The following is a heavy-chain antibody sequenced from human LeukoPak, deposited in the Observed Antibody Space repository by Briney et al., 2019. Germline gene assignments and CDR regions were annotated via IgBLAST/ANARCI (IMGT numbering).Heavy chain of an antibody. CDR1: GYTFTGYY. V-gene: IGHV1-2*06. Sequence: ASVKVSCKASGYTFTGYYMHWVRQAPGQGLEWMGRINPNSGGTNYAQKFQGRVTMTRDTSISTAYMELSRLRSYDTAVYYCARSITMIVVVPKIDAFDIWGQGTMVTVSS. J-gene: IGHJ3*02. D-gene: IGHD3-22*01. CDR3: ARSITMIVVVPKIDAFDI. CDR2: INPNSGGT.